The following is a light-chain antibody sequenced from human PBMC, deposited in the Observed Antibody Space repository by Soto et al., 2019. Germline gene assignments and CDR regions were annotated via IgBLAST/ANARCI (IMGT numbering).Light chain of an antibody. V-gene: IGLV2-14*01. CDR1: RGDIGTYNY. J-gene: IGLJ1*01. CDR2: EVS. CDR3: ASYAGSSTYV. Sequence: QSVLTQPASVSGSPGQSISISCTGTRGDIGTYNYVSWYQYHPGKAPKLLIFEVSSRPSGVSNRFSGSKSGNTASLTISGLQAEDEADYYCASYAGSSTYVFGTGTKVTVL.